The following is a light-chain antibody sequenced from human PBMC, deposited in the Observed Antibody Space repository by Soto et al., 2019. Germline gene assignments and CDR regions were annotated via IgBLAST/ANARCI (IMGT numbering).Light chain of an antibody. V-gene: IGLV2-11*01. CDR3: CSYAGSYTYVV. CDR1: SSDVGAYNY. CDR2: DVN. Sequence: QSALTQPRSVSGSPGQSVTISCTGTSSDVGAYNYVSWYQHHPGKAPKLMIYDVNKRPSGVPDRFSGSKSGNMASLTISGLQAEDEADYSCCSYAGSYTYVVFGGGTKLTVL. J-gene: IGLJ2*01.